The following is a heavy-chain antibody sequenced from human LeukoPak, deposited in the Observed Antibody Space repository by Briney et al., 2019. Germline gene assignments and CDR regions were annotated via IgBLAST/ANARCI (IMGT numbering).Heavy chain of an antibody. CDR3: ARDLGRSGIGVVIYWYFDL. D-gene: IGHD3-22*01. J-gene: IGHJ2*01. CDR2: ISYDGSIK. V-gene: IGHV3-30-3*01. CDR1: GFPFSSYS. Sequence: GGSLRPSCAASGFPFSSYSIHWVRQAPGKGLEWVAVISYDGSIKYYADSVKGRFTISRDNSKNTLLLQLNSLKAEDTAVYYCARDLGRSGIGVVIYWYFDLWGRGTLVTVSS.